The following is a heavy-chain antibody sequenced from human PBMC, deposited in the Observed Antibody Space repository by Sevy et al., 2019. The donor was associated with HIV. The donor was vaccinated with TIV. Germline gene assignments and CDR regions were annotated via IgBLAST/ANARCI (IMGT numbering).Heavy chain of an antibody. Sequence: SETLSLTCGVSGGTFVGHYWTRIRQTPGKGLEWIGEINHRGTANYNPSLKSRVSISVDTSNNQFSLRLNSVTAADTAVYYCARTSTLTISALDSWGQGALVTVSS. V-gene: IGHV4-34*01. D-gene: IGHD4-17*01. CDR1: GGTFVGHY. J-gene: IGHJ4*02. CDR2: INHRGTA. CDR3: ARTSTLTISALDS.